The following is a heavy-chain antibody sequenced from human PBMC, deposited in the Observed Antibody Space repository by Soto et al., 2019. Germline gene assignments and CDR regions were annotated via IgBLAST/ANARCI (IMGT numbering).Heavy chain of an antibody. CDR3: ARDNGYGHFDS. J-gene: IGHJ4*02. CDR1: GASISSGRSY. Sequence: SETLSLTCTVSGASISSGRSYWTWIRQHPGKGLEWIGYMFYSGSTYYHPSLKSRVNISADTSKNQFSLRLTSVTPADTAVYYCARDNGYGHFDSWGQGMLVTVSS. D-gene: IGHD5-12*01. V-gene: IGHV4-31*03. CDR2: MFYSGST.